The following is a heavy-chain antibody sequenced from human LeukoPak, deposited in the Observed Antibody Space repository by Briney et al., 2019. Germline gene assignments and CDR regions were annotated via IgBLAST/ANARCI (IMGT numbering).Heavy chain of an antibody. J-gene: IGHJ4*02. CDR3: ARGSPRGGLDS. CDR2: VSSSSRTI. V-gene: IGHV3-48*01. Sequence: GGSLRLSCAASDFTFSTFTMHWVRQAPGKGLEWVSSVSSSSRTINYADSVQGRSNVSRDNANNSMYLQINDLRREDTAVYYCARGSPRGGLDSWGQGTLVTVSP. CDR1: DFTFSTFT. D-gene: IGHD1-14*01.